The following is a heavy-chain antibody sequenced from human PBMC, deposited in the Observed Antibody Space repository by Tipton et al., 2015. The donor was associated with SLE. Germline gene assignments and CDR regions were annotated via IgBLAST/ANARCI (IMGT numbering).Heavy chain of an antibody. CDR1: GFNFSRFA. J-gene: IGHJ4*02. V-gene: IGHV3-64*01. Sequence: SLRLSCAASGFNFSRFAMHWVRQAPGKGLEYVSGISSVGGNTYFANSVKGRFTISRDNSKKSLFLQMDSLGAEDKAVYYCTGGGADFWGRGILVTVSS. CDR2: ISSVGGNT. CDR3: TGGGADF.